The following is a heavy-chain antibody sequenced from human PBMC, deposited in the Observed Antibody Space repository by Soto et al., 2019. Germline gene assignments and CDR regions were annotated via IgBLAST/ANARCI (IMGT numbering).Heavy chain of an antibody. D-gene: IGHD3-22*01. CDR2: ISYDGSNK. J-gene: IGHJ4*02. CDR3: ATYAVVITIAAVFDY. CDR1: GFTFSSYG. V-gene: IGHV3-30*03. Sequence: PGGSLRLSCAASGFTFSSYGMHWVRQAPGKGLEWVAVISYDGSNKYYADSVKGRFTISRDNSKNTLYLQMNSLRAEDTAVYYCATYAVVITIAAVFDYWGQGT.